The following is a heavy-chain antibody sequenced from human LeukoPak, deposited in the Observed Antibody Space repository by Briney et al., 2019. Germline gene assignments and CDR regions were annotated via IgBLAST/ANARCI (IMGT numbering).Heavy chain of an antibody. CDR1: GFTFNKYW. CDR2: IKEDGNEK. V-gene: IGHV3-7*01. J-gene: IGHJ4*02. Sequence: PGGSLRLSCSSSGFTFNKYWMTWVRQAPGKGLEWVANIKEDGNEKYFVDSVRGRFTISRDNVKNSLYLQMDSLRVDDTAAYCARGRIYFDSWGQGTLVTVS. CDR3: ARGRIYFDS.